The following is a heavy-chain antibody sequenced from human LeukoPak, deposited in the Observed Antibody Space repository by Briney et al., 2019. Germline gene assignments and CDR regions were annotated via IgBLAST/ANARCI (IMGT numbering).Heavy chain of an antibody. J-gene: IGHJ3*02. D-gene: IGHD7-27*01. Sequence: PSETLSLTCTVSGGSISNYYWSWIRQPPGKGLEWIGYIYYTGSTKYNPSLKSRVTLSVDSSKTQFSLKLNSVTAADTAVYYCAKSPSWGSGLDAFDIWGQGTMDTVSS. CDR1: GGSISNYY. CDR2: IYYTGST. V-gene: IGHV4-59*01. CDR3: AKSPSWGSGLDAFDI.